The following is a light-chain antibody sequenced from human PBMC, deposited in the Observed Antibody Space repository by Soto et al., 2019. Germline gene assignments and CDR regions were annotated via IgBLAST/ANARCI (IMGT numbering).Light chain of an antibody. J-gene: IGKJ2*01. CDR1: QTITNY. V-gene: IGKV1-39*01. Sequence: DIQMTQSPSSLSASVGDRVTITCRASQTITNYLNWYQQKPGKAPKLLIYAASTLQSGVPSRFSGSASGTDFTLTISSLQPEDFATYYCQQSYSTPYTFGQGTKLDIK. CDR3: QQSYSTPYT. CDR2: AAS.